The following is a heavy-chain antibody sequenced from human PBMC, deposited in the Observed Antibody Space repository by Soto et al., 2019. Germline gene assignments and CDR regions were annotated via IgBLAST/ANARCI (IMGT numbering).Heavy chain of an antibody. CDR3: ARFFYGDYVEGNAFDI. D-gene: IGHD4-17*01. Sequence: SETLSLTCAVSSGSISSSNWWSWVRQPPGKGLEWIGEIYHSGSTNYNPTLKSRVTISVDKSKNQFSLKLSSVTAADTAVFYCARFFYGDYVEGNAFDIWGQGTMVTVSS. CDR2: IYHSGST. V-gene: IGHV4-4*02. CDR1: SGSISSSNW. J-gene: IGHJ3*02.